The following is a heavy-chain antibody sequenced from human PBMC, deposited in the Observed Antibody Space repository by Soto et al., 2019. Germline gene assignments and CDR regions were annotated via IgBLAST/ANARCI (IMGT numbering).Heavy chain of an antibody. D-gene: IGHD3-9*01. V-gene: IGHV1-69*01. CDR3: ARHYDILARNDAFDI. CDR1: GATYSTFA. CDR2: IILTFRTA. Sequence: QVQLVQSGAEVKKPGSSVKVSCKASGATYSTFAISWVRQAPGQGLEWMGGIILTFRTANYAQKFQGRVTITADESTSTAYMELSSLRGEDTAVYYCARHYDILARNDAFDIGGRRTMVTVSS. J-gene: IGHJ3*02.